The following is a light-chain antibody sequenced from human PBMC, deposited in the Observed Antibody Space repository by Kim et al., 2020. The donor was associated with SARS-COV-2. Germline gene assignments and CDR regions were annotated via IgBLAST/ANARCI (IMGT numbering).Light chain of an antibody. CDR3: NSRDSSGVV. V-gene: IGLV3-19*01. J-gene: IGLJ2*01. Sequence: VALGQKVKSTCRGDSLRNYYASWYQQKPGQAPILVFYGKNNRPSGIPHRFSGSSSRDTATLTITGTQAEDEADYYCNSRDSSGVVFGGGTKVTVL. CDR2: GKN. CDR1: SLRNYY.